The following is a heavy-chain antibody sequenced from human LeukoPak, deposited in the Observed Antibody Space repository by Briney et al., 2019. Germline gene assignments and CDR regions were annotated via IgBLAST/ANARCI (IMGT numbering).Heavy chain of an antibody. D-gene: IGHD6-19*01. CDR2: INPNSGNT. Sequence: ASVRVSFKASGYTFTNYDINWVRQASGQGLEWIGWINPNSGNTGYAQKFQGRVTMTRNTSINTAYMHLSSLRSEDTAVYYCARAAPYISVARERWFDPWGQGTLVTVSS. V-gene: IGHV1-8*01. CDR1: GYTFTNYD. J-gene: IGHJ5*02. CDR3: ARAAPYISVARERWFDP.